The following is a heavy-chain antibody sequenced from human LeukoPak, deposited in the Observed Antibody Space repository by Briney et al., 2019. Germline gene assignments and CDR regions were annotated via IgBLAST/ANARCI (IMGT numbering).Heavy chain of an antibody. CDR3: AKDKGYSSGARGHYFDY. V-gene: IGHV3-9*01. D-gene: IGHD6-19*01. CDR2: ISWNSGSI. CDR1: GFTFDDYA. Sequence: GRSLRLSCAASGFTFDDYAMPWVRQAPGKGLEWVSGISWNSGSIGYADSVKGRFTISRDNAKNSLYLQMNSLRAEDTALYYCAKDKGYSSGARGHYFDYWGQGTLVTVSS. J-gene: IGHJ4*02.